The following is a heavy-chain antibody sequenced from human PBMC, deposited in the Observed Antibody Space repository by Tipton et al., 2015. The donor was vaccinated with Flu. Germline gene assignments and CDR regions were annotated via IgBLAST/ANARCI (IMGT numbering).Heavy chain of an antibody. Sequence: LRLSCTVSGGSVSSTIYYWGWIRQPPGKGLEWIGSINYSGTSYYNPSLESRVTISVDTSKNQFSLRLSSVTAADTAVYYCARLADQGSGSYYHDYKYYFDYWGAGTLVTISS. CDR3: ARLADQGSGSYYHDYKYYFDY. CDR1: GGSVSSTIYY. D-gene: IGHD3-22*01. J-gene: IGHJ4*02. CDR2: INYSGTS. V-gene: IGHV4-39*01.